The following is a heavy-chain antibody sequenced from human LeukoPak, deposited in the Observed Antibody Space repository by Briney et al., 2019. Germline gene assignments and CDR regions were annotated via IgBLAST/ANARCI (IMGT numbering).Heavy chain of an antibody. V-gene: IGHV1-24*01. Sequence: ASVKVSCXVSGYTLTELSMHWVRQAPGKGLEWMVGFDPEDGETIYAQKFQGRVTMTEDTSTDTAYMELSSLRSEDTAVYYCATVPYDSSGYTFDYWGQGTLVTVSS. CDR3: ATVPYDSSGYTFDY. D-gene: IGHD3-22*01. J-gene: IGHJ4*02. CDR2: FDPEDGET. CDR1: GYTLTELS.